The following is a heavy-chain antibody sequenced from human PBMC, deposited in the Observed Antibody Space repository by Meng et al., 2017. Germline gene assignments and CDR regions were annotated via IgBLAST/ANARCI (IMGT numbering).Heavy chain of an antibody. D-gene: IGHD2-8*01. Sequence: QVQLQQWGAGLLKPSETLSLTCAVYGGSFSGYYWSWIRQPPGKGLEWIGEINHSGSTNYNPSLKSRVTISVDTSKNQFSLKLSSVTAADTAVYYCARAVYLRYFDYWGQGTLVTVSS. CDR1: GGSFSGYY. J-gene: IGHJ4*02. V-gene: IGHV4-34*01. CDR3: ARAVYLRYFDY. CDR2: INHSGST.